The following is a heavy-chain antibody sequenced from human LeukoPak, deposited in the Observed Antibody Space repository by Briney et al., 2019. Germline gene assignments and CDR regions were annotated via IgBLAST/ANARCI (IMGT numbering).Heavy chain of an antibody. Sequence: GGSLRLSCAAAGFAVSSNYMSWVRQAPGKGLEWVSVIYSGGSTYCAGSVKGRFTISRDKSKNTLYLQMNSLRAEDTAAYYCAILHSYGHAWGQGTLVTVSS. CDR1: GFAVSSNY. CDR2: IYSGGST. V-gene: IGHV3-66*01. D-gene: IGHD5-18*01. CDR3: AILHSYGHA. J-gene: IGHJ5*02.